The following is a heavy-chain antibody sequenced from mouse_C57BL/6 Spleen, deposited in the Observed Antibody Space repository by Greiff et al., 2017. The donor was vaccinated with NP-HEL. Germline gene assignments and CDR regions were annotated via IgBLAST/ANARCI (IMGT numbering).Heavy chain of an antibody. CDR3: ARGRTGHWYFDV. Sequence: VQLQQSGPELVKPGASVKISCKASGYTFTDYYMNWVQQSHGKSLEWIGDINPNNGGTSYNQKFKGKATLTVDKSSSTAYMELRNLTSEDAAVYYCARGRTGHWYFDVWGTGTTVTVAS. CDR2: INPNNGGT. V-gene: IGHV1-26*01. CDR1: GYTFTDYY. J-gene: IGHJ1*03. D-gene: IGHD4-1*01.